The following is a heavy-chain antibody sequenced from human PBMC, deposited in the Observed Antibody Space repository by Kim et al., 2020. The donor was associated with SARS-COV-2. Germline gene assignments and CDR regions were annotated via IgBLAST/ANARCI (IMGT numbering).Heavy chain of an antibody. V-gene: IGHV3-11*01. CDR3: ARDLEYDFWSGYFDY. J-gene: IGHJ4*02. CDR2: ISSSGSTI. Sequence: GGSLRLSCAASGFTFSDYYMSWIRQAPGKGLEWVSYISSSGSTIYYADSVKGRFTISRDNAKNSLYLQMNSLRAEDTAVYYCARDLEYDFWSGYFDYWCQGTLVTVSS. D-gene: IGHD3-3*01. CDR1: GFTFSDYY.